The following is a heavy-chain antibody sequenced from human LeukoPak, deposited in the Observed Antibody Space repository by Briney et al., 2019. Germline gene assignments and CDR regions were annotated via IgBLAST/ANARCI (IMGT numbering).Heavy chain of an antibody. CDR3: AKDRGIVGAIYRFDS. Sequence: GGSLRLSCAASGFIFSSYWMSWVRQAPGKGLEWVSAISGSGGSTYYADSVKGWFTISRDNSKNTLYLQMNSLRAEDTAVYYCAKDRGIVGAIYRFDSWGQGTLVTVSS. V-gene: IGHV3-23*01. J-gene: IGHJ4*02. D-gene: IGHD1-26*01. CDR1: GFIFSSYW. CDR2: ISGSGGST.